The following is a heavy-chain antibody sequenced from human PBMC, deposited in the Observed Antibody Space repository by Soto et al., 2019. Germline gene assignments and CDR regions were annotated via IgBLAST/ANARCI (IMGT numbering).Heavy chain of an antibody. D-gene: IGHD2-2*02. V-gene: IGHV4-30-4*01. J-gene: IGHJ5*02. CDR3: ARDRGLDCSSTSCYRLGNCFDP. CDR1: GGSISSGDYY. CDR2: IYYSGST. Sequence: SETLSLTCTVSGGSISSGDYYWSWIRQPPGKGLEWIGYIYYSGSTYYNPSLKSRVTISVDTSKNQFSLKLSSVTAADTAVYYCARDRGLDCSSTSCYRLGNCFDPWGQGTLVTVSS.